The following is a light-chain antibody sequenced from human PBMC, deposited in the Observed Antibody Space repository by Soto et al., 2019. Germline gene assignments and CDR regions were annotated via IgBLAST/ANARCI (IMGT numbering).Light chain of an antibody. CDR1: QTVSSN. V-gene: IGKV3-15*01. CDR3: QQYNNWHPWT. J-gene: IGKJ1*01. Sequence: ETLMTQSPATLSVSPGERATLSCRASQTVSSNLAWYQQKPGQSPRRLIYGASTRATGIPARFSGSGCGTELTLTISSMQFEDFAVYYCQQYNNWHPWTFGQGTKVDIK. CDR2: GAS.